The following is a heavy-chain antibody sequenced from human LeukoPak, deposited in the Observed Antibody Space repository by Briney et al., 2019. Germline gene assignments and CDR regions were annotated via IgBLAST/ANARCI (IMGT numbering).Heavy chain of an antibody. Sequence: SETLSLTCAVYGGSFSGYYWSWIRQPPGKGLEWIGEINHSGSTNYNPSLKSRVTISVDTSKNQFSLKLSSVTAADTAVYYCASRQRGDGYNYGYWGQGTLVTVSS. J-gene: IGHJ4*02. V-gene: IGHV4-34*01. CDR3: ASRQRGDGYNYGY. D-gene: IGHD5-24*01. CDR1: GGSFSGYY. CDR2: INHSGST.